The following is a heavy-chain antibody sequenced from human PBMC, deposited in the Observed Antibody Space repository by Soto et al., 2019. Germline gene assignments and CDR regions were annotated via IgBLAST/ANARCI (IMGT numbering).Heavy chain of an antibody. D-gene: IGHD1-26*01. CDR2: IYSGGST. V-gene: IGHV3-53*01. J-gene: IGHJ4*02. Sequence: EVQLVESGGGLIQPGGSLRLSCAASGFTVSSNYMSWVRQTPGKGLEWVSVIYSGGSTYYADSVKGRFTISRDNSKNTLYLQMNSLRAEDTAVYYCARSPMGATYFDYWGQGSLVTVSS. CDR1: GFTVSSNY. CDR3: ARSPMGATYFDY.